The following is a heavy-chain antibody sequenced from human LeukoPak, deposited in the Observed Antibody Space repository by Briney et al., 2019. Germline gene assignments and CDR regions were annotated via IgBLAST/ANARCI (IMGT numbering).Heavy chain of an antibody. CDR3: ARSQPIQLWFYFDY. CDR1: GFTVSGNY. Sequence: GGSLRLSCAASGFTVSGNYMSWVRQAPGKGLEWVSVIYSGGSTYYADSVKGRFTISRDNSKNTLYLQMNSLRAEDTAVYYCARSQPIQLWFYFDYWGQGTLVTVSS. V-gene: IGHV3-53*01. CDR2: IYSGGST. D-gene: IGHD5-18*01. J-gene: IGHJ4*02.